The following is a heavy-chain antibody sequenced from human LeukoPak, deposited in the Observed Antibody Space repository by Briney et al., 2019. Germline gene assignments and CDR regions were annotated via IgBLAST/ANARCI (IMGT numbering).Heavy chain of an antibody. J-gene: IGHJ4*02. CDR1: GGPNSSSSYY. CDR3: ASIAAAGTGGFYY. CDR2: IYYSGCT. Sequence: SDTLSLTCTVSGGPNSSSSYYWGSIRQPPGKGLEWIGSIYYSGCTYYNPSLKSRVTISVGTSKNQFPLKLSSVTAADTAVYYCASIAAAGTGGFYYWGQGTLVTVSS. V-gene: IGHV4-39*01. D-gene: IGHD6-13*01.